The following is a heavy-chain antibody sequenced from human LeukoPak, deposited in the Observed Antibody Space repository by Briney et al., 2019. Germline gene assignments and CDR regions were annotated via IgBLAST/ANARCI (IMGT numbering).Heavy chain of an antibody. CDR2: ISAYNVNT. J-gene: IGHJ4*02. V-gene: IGHV1-18*01. CDR3: ARDRDSSGWYSGFDY. D-gene: IGHD6-19*01. Sequence: ASVKVSCKASGYTFTSYGISWVRQAPGQGLEWMGWISAYNVNTNYAQKLQGRVTMTTDTSTSTAYMELRSLRSDDTAVYYCARDRDSSGWYSGFDYWGQGTLVTVSS. CDR1: GYTFTSYG.